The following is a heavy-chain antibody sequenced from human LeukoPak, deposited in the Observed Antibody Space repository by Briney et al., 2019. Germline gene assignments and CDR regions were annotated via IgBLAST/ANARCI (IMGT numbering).Heavy chain of an antibody. V-gene: IGHV3-23*01. CDR1: GFTFSNYG. J-gene: IGHJ4*02. CDR2: ISGSGGRT. CDR3: AKVQEWEPPHYFDY. D-gene: IGHD1-26*01. Sequence: GGSLRLSCAASGFTFSNYGMSWVRQAPGKGLEWVSAISGSGGRTDYADSVKGRFTISRDNTKNTLYLETKYLAAEHTAVYYCAKVQEWEPPHYFDYWGQGTLVTVSS.